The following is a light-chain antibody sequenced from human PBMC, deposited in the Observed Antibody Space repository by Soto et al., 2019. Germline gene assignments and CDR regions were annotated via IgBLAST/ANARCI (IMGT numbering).Light chain of an antibody. CDR2: GAS. Sequence: EIVLTQSPGTLSLSPGERATLSCRASQSVSSSYLAWYQQKPGQAPRLLIYGASNGATGIPDRFSASGSGTDFTLTISRLEPEDFAVYYCQQYGSSPPYTFGQGTKLENK. J-gene: IGKJ2*01. V-gene: IGKV3-20*01. CDR1: QSVSSSY. CDR3: QQYGSSPPYT.